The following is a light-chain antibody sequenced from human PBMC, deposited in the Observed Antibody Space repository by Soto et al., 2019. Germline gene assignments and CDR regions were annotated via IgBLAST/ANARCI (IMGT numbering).Light chain of an antibody. Sequence: DIVMTQSPLSLPVTPGEPASISCRSSQSLLHSNGYNYLDWYLQKPGQSPQLLIYWGSNRASGVPDRVSGSGSGTEFTLKISRVEAEDVGIYYCMQALQTPPYTFGQGTKLEIK. CDR2: WGS. V-gene: IGKV2-28*01. CDR3: MQALQTPPYT. CDR1: QSLLHSNGYNY. J-gene: IGKJ2*01.